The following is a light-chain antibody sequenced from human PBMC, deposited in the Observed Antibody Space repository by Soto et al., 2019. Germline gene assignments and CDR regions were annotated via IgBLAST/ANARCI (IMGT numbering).Light chain of an antibody. Sequence: EIVLPQSPDTLSLSPGERATLSCRASQSVSSSYLAWYQQKPGQAPRLLIYGASTRATGIPARFSGSGSGTEFTLTISRLQSEDFAVYYCQQYNNWPLTFGGGTKVDIK. CDR2: GAS. CDR3: QQYNNWPLT. J-gene: IGKJ4*01. CDR1: QSVSSSY. V-gene: IGKV3-15*01.